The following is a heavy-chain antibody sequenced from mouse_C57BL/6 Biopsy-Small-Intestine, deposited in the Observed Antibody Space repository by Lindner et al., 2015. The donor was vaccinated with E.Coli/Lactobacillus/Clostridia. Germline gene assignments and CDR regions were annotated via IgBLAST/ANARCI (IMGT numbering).Heavy chain of an antibody. CDR3: AREGRYSGSYHFDS. CDR1: GGTFNTYT. J-gene: IGHJ4*01. Sequence: SVKVSCKASGGTFNTYTVNWVRQAPGQGLEWMGGIIPIFGTPSYAQKFQGRVTVSADVSTSTVYMEVSSLTSEDTAVYYCAREGRYSGSYHFDSWGQGTLVTVSS. D-gene: IGHD6-1*01. CDR2: IIPIFGTP. V-gene: IGHV1-69*02.